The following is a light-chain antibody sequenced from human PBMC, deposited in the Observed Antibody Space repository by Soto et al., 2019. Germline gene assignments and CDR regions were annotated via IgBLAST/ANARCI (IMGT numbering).Light chain of an antibody. CDR3: QSYDSSLSGYV. J-gene: IGLJ1*01. Sequence: QSLLTEPPSVSGAPGHRVTIPCTGSSSHMGAGFHVHWYQQHPGTAPKLLISHNNNRPSGVPDRFSGSKSDSSASLAITGLQAEDEADYYCQSYDSSLSGYVFGAGTKVTVL. V-gene: IGLV1-40*01. CDR2: HNN. CDR1: SSHMGAGFH.